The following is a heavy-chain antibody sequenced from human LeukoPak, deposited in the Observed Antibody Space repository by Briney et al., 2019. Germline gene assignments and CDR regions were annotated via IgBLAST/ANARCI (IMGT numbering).Heavy chain of an antibody. Sequence: ASVKVSCKASGYTFTSYGISWVRQAPGQGLEWMGWIGAYNGNTNYAQKLQGRVTMTTDASTSTAYMELRSLRSDDTAVYYCARGTYYYDSSGYRYWGQGTLVTPSS. CDR1: GYTFTSYG. J-gene: IGHJ4*02. V-gene: IGHV1-18*01. CDR3: ARGTYYYDSSGYRY. D-gene: IGHD3-22*01. CDR2: IGAYNGNT.